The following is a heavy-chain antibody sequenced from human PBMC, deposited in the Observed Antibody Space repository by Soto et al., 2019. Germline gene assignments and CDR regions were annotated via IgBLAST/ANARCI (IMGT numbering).Heavy chain of an antibody. CDR3: ARGFSVVVPAAMRGYSGYYFDY. Sequence: QVQLQRWGAGLLKPSETLSLTCAVYGGSFSGYYWSWIRQPPGKGLEWIGEINHSGSTNYNPSLKSRVTISVDTSKNQFSLKLSSVTAADTAVYYCARGFSVVVPAAMRGYSGYYFDYWGQGTLVTVSS. J-gene: IGHJ4*02. CDR1: GGSFSGYY. CDR2: INHSGST. D-gene: IGHD2-2*01. V-gene: IGHV4-34*01.